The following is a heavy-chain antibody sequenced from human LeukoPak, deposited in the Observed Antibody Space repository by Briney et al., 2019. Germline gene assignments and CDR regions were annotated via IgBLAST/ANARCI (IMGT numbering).Heavy chain of an antibody. J-gene: IGHJ4*02. CDR1: GGSVSSYY. CDR3: ARDQDNCSGGSCYLY. D-gene: IGHD2-15*01. Sequence: SETLSLTCTVSGGSVSSYYWTWIRQPPGKGLEWIGSIYYSGSTYYNPSLKSRVTISVDTSKNQFSLKLSSVTAADTAVYYCARDQDNCSGGSCYLYWGQGTLVTVSS. V-gene: IGHV4-39*07. CDR2: IYYSGST.